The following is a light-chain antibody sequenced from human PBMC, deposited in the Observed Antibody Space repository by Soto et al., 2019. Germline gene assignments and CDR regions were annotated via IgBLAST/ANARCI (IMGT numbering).Light chain of an antibody. Sequence: VVTQSPATLCVFPGETATLSCRASQSVSSDLAWYQQRPGQAPRLLIYGASTRATGIPARFRGSGSGTEFRLTISSLQSEDFATYYCQQYNTWHPKMAFGRGTKVEIK. CDR2: GAS. CDR3: QQYNTWHPKMA. J-gene: IGKJ1*01. V-gene: IGKV3-15*01. CDR1: QSVSSD.